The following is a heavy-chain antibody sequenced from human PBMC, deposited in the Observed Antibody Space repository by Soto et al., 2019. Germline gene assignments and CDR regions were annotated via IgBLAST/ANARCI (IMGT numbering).Heavy chain of an antibody. CDR2: INHSGST. V-gene: IGHV4-34*01. Sequence: PSETLSLTCAVYCGSFRGYYWSWIRQPPGKGLEWIGEINHSGSTNYNPSLKSRVTISVDTSKNQFSLKLTSVTAADTAVYYCARGNDFWWPAPWGQGTLVTVSS. J-gene: IGHJ5*02. CDR3: ARGNDFWWPAP. D-gene: IGHD3-3*01. CDR1: CGSFRGYY.